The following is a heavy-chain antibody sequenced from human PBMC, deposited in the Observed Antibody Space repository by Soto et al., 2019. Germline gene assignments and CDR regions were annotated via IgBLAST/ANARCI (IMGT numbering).Heavy chain of an antibody. CDR2: INAGNGNT. D-gene: IGHD4-17*01. Sequence: ASVKVSCKASGYTFTNYAMHWVRQAPGQRLEWMGWINAGNGNTKYSQKFQGRVTITRDTSASTAYMELSSLRSDDTAVYYCARVYGDYVFDAFDIWGQGTMVTVSS. V-gene: IGHV1-3*01. J-gene: IGHJ3*02. CDR3: ARVYGDYVFDAFDI. CDR1: GYTFTNYA.